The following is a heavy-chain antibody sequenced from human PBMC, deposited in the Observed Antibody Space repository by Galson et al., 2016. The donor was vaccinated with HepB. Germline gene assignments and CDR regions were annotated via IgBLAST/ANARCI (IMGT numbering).Heavy chain of an antibody. CDR2: IRSKAYGGTP. Sequence: SLRLSCAASRFTFGDYAMNWFRQAPGKGLEWVSFIRSKAYGGTPEYAASVKGRFTISRDDSKSIAYLQMNSLKTEDTAVYYCTRGDARLFDSTGWYLPVFDLWGQGTLVTVSS. V-gene: IGHV3-49*03. D-gene: IGHD6-19*01. J-gene: IGHJ4*02. CDR1: RFTFGDYA. CDR3: TRGDARLFDSTGWYLPVFDL.